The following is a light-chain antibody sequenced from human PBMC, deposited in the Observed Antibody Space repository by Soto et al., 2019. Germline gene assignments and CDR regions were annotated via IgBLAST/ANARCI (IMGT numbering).Light chain of an antibody. Sequence: EIVLTQSPATLSSFPGDRVTLSCRASQAVNTRLAWYQHKPGQAPSLLIYLASNRAAGVPARFSGSGSGTDFTLTISGVEPEDFAVYYCHQRQSWPRTFGQGTKVDIK. V-gene: IGKV3-11*01. CDR1: QAVNTR. J-gene: IGKJ1*01. CDR3: HQRQSWPRT. CDR2: LAS.